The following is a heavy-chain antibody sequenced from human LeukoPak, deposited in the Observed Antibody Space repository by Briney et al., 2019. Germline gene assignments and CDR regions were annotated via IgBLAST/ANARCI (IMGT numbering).Heavy chain of an antibody. V-gene: IGHV1-18*01. J-gene: IGHJ3*02. D-gene: IGHD2-15*01. Sequence: ASVKVSCKASGYTFTSYGISWVRQAPGQGLEWMGWISAYNGNTKNAQKFQGRVTMTTDTSTSTAYMELWSLRSDDTAVYYCARDPPPDSFCSGGSCYSPVGFDIWGQGTMVTVSS. CDR1: GYTFTSYG. CDR2: ISAYNGNT. CDR3: ARDPPPDSFCSGGSCYSPVGFDI.